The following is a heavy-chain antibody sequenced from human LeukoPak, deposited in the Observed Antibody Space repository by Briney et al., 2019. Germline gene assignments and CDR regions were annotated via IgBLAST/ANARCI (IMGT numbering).Heavy chain of an antibody. Sequence: GGSLRLSCVVSGWSFSTYWMSWVRQAPGKGLEWVANIKQDGSEKYYVDSVKGRFTISRDNAKNSLYLQMNSLRAEDTAVYYCARDDYGDSDALDYWGQGTLVTVSS. CDR2: IKQDGSEK. J-gene: IGHJ4*02. D-gene: IGHD4-17*01. CDR3: ARDDYGDSDALDY. CDR1: GWSFSTYW. V-gene: IGHV3-7*03.